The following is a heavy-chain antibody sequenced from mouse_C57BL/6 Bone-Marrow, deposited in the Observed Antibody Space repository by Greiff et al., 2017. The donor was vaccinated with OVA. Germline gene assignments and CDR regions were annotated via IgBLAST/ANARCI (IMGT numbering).Heavy chain of an antibody. CDR1: GYSFTDYN. J-gene: IGHJ3*01. D-gene: IGHD2-5*01. V-gene: IGHV1-39*01. CDR2: INPNYGTT. Sequence: EVQLVESGPELVKPGASVKISCKASGYSFTDYNMNWVKQSNGKSLEWIGVINPNYGTTSYNQKFKGKATLTVDQSSSTAYMQLNSLTSEDSAVYYCARPYYSNLKTWFAYWGQGTLVTVSA. CDR3: ARPYYSNLKTWFAY.